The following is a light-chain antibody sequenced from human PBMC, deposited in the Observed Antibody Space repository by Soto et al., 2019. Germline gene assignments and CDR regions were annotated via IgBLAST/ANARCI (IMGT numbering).Light chain of an antibody. CDR1: QSVSSNN. CDR3: QQYGGSPYT. J-gene: IGKJ2*01. CDR2: DAS. Sequence: EIVLTQSPGTLSLSPGERATLSCRASQSVSSNNLAWYQQKPGQAPRLLIYDASNRATGIPDRFSGSGSGTDFTLTISRLEPEDSAIYYCQQYGGSPYTFGQGTKLEIK. V-gene: IGKV3-20*01.